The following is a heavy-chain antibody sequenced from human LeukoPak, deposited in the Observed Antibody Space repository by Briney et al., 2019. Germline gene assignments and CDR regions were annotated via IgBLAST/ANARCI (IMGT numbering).Heavy chain of an antibody. CDR3: ATVTYGRLDY. Sequence: GGSLRLSCVASGFTFSDYYMSWIRQAPGKGLEWVSYISSSGRTIYYADSVKGRFTISRDNAKNPLYLQMNSLRVEDRAVYYCATVTYGRLDYWGQGTLVTVSS. CDR2: ISSSGRTI. CDR1: GFTFSDYY. J-gene: IGHJ4*02. D-gene: IGHD3-10*01. V-gene: IGHV3-11*04.